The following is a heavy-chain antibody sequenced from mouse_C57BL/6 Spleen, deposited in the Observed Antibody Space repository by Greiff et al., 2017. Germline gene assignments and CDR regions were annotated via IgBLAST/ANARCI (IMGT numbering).Heavy chain of an antibody. D-gene: IGHD1-1*01. Sequence: EVMLVESGEGLVKPGGSLKLSCAASGFTFSSYAMSWVRQTPEKRLEWVAYISHGGDYIYYADTVKGRFTISRDNARNTLYLQMSSLKSEDTAMYYCTRSYDYGGGAYFDDWGQGTTLTVSS. CDR3: TRSYDYGGGAYFDD. V-gene: IGHV5-9-1*02. CDR1: GFTFSSYA. J-gene: IGHJ2*01. CDR2: ISHGGDYI.